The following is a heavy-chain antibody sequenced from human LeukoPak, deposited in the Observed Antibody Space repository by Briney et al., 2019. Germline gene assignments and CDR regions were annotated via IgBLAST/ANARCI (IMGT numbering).Heavy chain of an antibody. V-gene: IGHV4-34*01. Sequence: SETLSLTCAVYGGSFSGYYWSWIRQPPGKGLEWIGEINHSGSTNYNPSLKRRVTISVDTSKNQFSLKLSSVTAADTAVYYCASSIAAAGTGGDYWGQGTLVTVSS. CDR3: ASSIAAAGTGGDY. J-gene: IGHJ4*02. D-gene: IGHD6-13*01. CDR1: GGSFSGYY. CDR2: INHSGST.